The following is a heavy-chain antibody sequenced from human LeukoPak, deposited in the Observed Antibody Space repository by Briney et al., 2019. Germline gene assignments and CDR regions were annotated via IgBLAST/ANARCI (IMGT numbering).Heavy chain of an antibody. D-gene: IGHD1-1*01. CDR2: INGRGTYI. V-gene: IGHV3-11*06. J-gene: IGHJ4*02. CDR1: GFTFSDYF. CDR3: ARSGREATEIDY. Sequence: PGGSLRLSCAASGFTFSDYFMSWVRQAPGKGLEWLSYINGRGTYIDYAESLKGRITISRDNAQNSLYLQMNSVRVEDAAVYYCARSGREATEIDYWGQGTLVTVSS.